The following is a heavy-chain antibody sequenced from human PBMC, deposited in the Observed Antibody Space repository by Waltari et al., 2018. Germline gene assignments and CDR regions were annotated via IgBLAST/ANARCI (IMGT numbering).Heavy chain of an antibody. CDR1: GGSISSSSYY. CDR3: ARDFWSGGGGLGY. J-gene: IGHJ4*02. D-gene: IGHD3-3*01. V-gene: IGHV4-39*07. Sequence: QLQLQESGPGLVKPSETLSLTCTVPGGSISSSSYYWGWIPQPPGKGLEWIGSIYYSGSTYYNPSLKSRVTISVDTSKNQFSLKLSSVTAADTAVYYCARDFWSGGGGLGYWGQGTLVTVSS. CDR2: IYYSGST.